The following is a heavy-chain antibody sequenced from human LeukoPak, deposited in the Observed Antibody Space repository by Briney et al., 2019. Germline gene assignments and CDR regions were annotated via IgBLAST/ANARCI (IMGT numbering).Heavy chain of an antibody. J-gene: IGHJ4*02. CDR1: GFTFSSYA. CDR3: AKDLIGYSSSGALDY. D-gene: IGHD6-13*01. CDR2: ISGSGGST. V-gene: IGHV3-23*01. Sequence: RGSLRLSCAASGFTFSSYAMSWVRQAPGKGLEWVSAISGSGGSTYYADSVKGRFTISRANSKNTLYLQMNSLRAEDTAVYYCAKDLIGYSSSGALDYWGQGTLVTVSS.